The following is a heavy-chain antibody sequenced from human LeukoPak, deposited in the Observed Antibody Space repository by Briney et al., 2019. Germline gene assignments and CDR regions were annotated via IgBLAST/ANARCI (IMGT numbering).Heavy chain of an antibody. CDR1: GYTLTELS. J-gene: IGHJ6*02. CDR2: INPNSGGT. D-gene: IGHD2-15*01. V-gene: IGHV1-2*02. CDR3: ARGYCSGGSCLYYYYGMDV. Sequence: ASVKVSCKVSGYTLTELSMHWVRQAPGQGLEWMGWINPNSGGTNYAQKFQGRVTMTRDTSISTAYMELSRLRSDDTAVYYCARGYCSGGSCLYYYYGMDVWGQGTTVTVSS.